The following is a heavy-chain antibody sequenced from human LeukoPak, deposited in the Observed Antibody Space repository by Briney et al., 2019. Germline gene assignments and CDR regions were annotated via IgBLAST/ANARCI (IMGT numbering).Heavy chain of an antibody. J-gene: IGHJ4*02. Sequence: GRSLRLSCAASGFTFDDYAMHWVRQAPGKGLEWVSGTSWNSGSIGYADSVKGRFTISRDNAKNSLYLQMNSLRAEDTALYYCAKAEGTAMVYYYFDYWGQGTLVTVSS. CDR3: AKAEGTAMVYYYFDY. D-gene: IGHD5-18*01. CDR2: TSWNSGSI. CDR1: GFTFDDYA. V-gene: IGHV3-9*01.